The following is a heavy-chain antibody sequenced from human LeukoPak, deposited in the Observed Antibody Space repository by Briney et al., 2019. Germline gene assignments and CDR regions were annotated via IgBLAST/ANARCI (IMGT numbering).Heavy chain of an antibody. D-gene: IGHD5-18*01. Sequence: PSETLSLTCTVSGGSISSYTMNWVRQAPGKGLEWVSYISTASSAIDYADSVKGRFTISRDNAKNSLYLQMNSLRAEDTAVYYCAREARGYSYGARYDIDYWGQGTLVTVSS. CDR1: GGSISSYT. CDR2: ISTASSAI. J-gene: IGHJ4*02. V-gene: IGHV3-48*01. CDR3: AREARGYSYGARYDIDY.